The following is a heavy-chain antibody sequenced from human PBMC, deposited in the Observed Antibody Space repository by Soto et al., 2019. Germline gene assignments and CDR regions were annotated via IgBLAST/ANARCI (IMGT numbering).Heavy chain of an antibody. J-gene: IGHJ4*02. CDR2: INHSGST. Sequence: QVQLQQWGAGLLKPSETLSLTCAVYGGSFSGYYWSWIRKPPGKGLEWIGEINHSGSTNYNPSLKSRVTISVDTSKNPFSLKLSSVTAADTAVYYCARERGSQNGTTVDWGQGTLVTVSS. D-gene: IGHD1-7*01. CDR3: ARERGSQNGTTVD. V-gene: IGHV4-34*01. CDR1: GGSFSGYY.